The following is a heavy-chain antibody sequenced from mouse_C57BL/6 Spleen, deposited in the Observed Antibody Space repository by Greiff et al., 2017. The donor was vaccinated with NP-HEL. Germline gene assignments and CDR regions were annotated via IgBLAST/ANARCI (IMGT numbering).Heavy chain of an antibody. CDR3: AKRVGNHVWYFDV. J-gene: IGHJ1*03. CDR1: GFSLTSYG. CDR2: IWGGGST. D-gene: IGHD2-1*01. Sequence: VQLQESGPGLVAPSQCLSITCTVSGFSLTSYGVDWVRQPPGKGLEWLGVIWGGGSTNYNSALMSRLSIIKDNSRIQFFLKMNSLQTDDTAMYYAAKRVGNHVWYFDVWGTGTTVTVSS. V-gene: IGHV2-9*01.